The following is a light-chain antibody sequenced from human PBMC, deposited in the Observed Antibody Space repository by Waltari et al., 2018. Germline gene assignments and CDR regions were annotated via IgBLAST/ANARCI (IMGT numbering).Light chain of an antibody. V-gene: IGKV1-39*01. CDR2: AAC. J-gene: IGKJ1*01. CDR3: QHSYSTSRT. Sequence: DSQMTQSPSSLSASIGNRVTITCLASQSVRSYLNWYQQKPGKAPKLLIYAACSLQSEVPSRFRGSGSGTDFTLTISSLQPEDFATYYCQHSYSTSRTFGQGTKVEIK. CDR1: QSVRSY.